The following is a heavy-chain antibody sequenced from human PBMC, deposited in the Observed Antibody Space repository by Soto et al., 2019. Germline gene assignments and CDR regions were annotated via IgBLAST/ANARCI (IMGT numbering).Heavy chain of an antibody. CDR2: ISGSGGST. CDR1: GFTFSSYA. J-gene: IGHJ6*04. Sequence: GVLRLSCAASGFTFSSYAMSWVRQAPGKGLEWVSAISGSGGSTYYADSVKGRFTISRDNSKNTLYLQMNSLRAEDTAVYYCAKGSTDRAHRDYDFWDGPPPYYYGMDVWGKATKVPVSS. D-gene: IGHD3-3*01. CDR3: AKGSTDRAHRDYDFWDGPPPYYYGMDV. V-gene: IGHV3-23*01.